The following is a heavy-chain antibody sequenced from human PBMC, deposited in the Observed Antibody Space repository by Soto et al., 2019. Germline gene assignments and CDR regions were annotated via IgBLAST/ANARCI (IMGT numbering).Heavy chain of an antibody. CDR1: GGSISSSSYY. CDR2: IYYSGST. D-gene: IGHD6-13*01. J-gene: IGHJ6*02. V-gene: IGHV4-39*01. CDR3: ARHNGYSSSWYRSYYGMDV. Sequence: PSETLSLTCTVSGGSISSSSYYWGWIRQPPGKGLEWIGSIYYSGSTYYNPSLKSRVTISVDTSKNQFSLKLSSVTAADTAVYYCARHNGYSSSWYRSYYGMDVWGQGTTVTVSS.